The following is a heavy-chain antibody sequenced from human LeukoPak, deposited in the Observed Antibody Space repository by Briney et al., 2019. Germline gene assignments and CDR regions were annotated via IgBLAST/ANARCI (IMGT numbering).Heavy chain of an antibody. Sequence: GGSLRLSCAASGFTFSSYAMSWVRQAPGKGLEWVSAISGSGGSTYYTDSVKGRFTISRDNSKNTLYLQMNSLETGDTAVYYCSRDLLDAYYYFYYMDVWGKGTTVTVSS. J-gene: IGHJ6*03. CDR2: ISGSGGST. V-gene: IGHV3-23*01. CDR1: GFTFSSYA. D-gene: IGHD2/OR15-2a*01. CDR3: SRDLLDAYYYFYYMDV.